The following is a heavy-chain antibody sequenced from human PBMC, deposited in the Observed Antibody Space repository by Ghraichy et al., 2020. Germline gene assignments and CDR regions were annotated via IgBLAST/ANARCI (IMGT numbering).Heavy chain of an antibody. J-gene: IGHJ5*02. D-gene: IGHD2-2*01. CDR1: GFPFSSYA. V-gene: IGHV3-23*01. CDR3: AKGASSTRGFDP. CDR2: ISPSGDYI. Sequence: GGSLRLSCAASGFPFSSYAMTWVRQAPGKGLEWVSSISPSGDYIYYADSVKGRFTISRDNSKNTLYLQVNSLRAEDTAVYYCAKGASSTRGFDPWGQGTLVTVST.